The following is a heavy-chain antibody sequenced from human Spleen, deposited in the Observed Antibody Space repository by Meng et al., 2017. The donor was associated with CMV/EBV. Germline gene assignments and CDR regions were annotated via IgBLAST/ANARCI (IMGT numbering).Heavy chain of an antibody. Sequence: YGGNFNSYSFIWVRQPPGQGLEWVGRIVPLLRTPMFAQRFQGRVTITADRSSSTTYMELSSLRSEDTAVYYCATATYMTTQQGWFDTWGQGTLVTVSS. J-gene: IGHJ5*02. V-gene: IGHV1-69*08. CDR2: IVPLLRTP. CDR3: ATATYMTTQQGWFDT. D-gene: IGHD4-11*01. CDR1: GGNFNSYS.